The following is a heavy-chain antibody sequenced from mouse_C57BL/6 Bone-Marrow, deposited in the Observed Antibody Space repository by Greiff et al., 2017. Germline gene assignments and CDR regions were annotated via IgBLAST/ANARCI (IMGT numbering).Heavy chain of an antibody. V-gene: IGHV1-63*01. CDR2: LYPGGGYT. CDR1: GYTFTNYW. CDR3: AREGDYYGSYYAMDY. D-gene: IGHD1-1*01. J-gene: IGHJ4*01. Sequence: QVQLQQSGAELVRPGTSVKMSCKASGYTFTNYWIGWAKQRPGHGLEWIGDLYPGGGYTNYNEKFKGKATLTVDKSSSTAYMQFSSLTSEDSAIYYCAREGDYYGSYYAMDYWGQGTSVTGSS.